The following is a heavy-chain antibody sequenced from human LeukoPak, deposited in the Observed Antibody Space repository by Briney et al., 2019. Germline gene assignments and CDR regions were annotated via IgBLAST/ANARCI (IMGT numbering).Heavy chain of an antibody. J-gene: IGHJ5*02. Sequence: ASVTVSCKASGGTFSSYAISWVRQAPGQGLEWMGGIIPIFGTANYAQKFQGRVTITADESTSTAYMELSSLRSEDTAVYYCARSGGYYDSSANWFDPWGQEPWSPSPQ. CDR1: GGTFSSYA. D-gene: IGHD3-22*01. V-gene: IGHV1-69*13. CDR2: IIPIFGTA. CDR3: ARSGGYYDSSANWFDP.